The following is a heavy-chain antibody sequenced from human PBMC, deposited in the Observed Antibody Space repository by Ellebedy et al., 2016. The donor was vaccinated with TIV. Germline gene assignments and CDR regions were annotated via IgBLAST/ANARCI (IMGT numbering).Heavy chain of an antibody. CDR1: GFTFSNYG. J-gene: IGHJ4*02. CDR2: ISYDGSEK. D-gene: IGHD3-22*01. Sequence: GESLKISCAASGFTFSNYGMHWVRQAPGKRLEVVAVISYDGSEKYYADSVKGRFIISRDNSKNTLYLQMNSLRAEDTAVYYCARDLDVGYDSSGYYSGFDYWGQGTLVTVSS. CDR3: ARDLDVGYDSSGYYSGFDY. V-gene: IGHV3-30*03.